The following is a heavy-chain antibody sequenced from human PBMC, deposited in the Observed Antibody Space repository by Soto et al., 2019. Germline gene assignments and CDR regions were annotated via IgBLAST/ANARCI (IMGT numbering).Heavy chain of an antibody. J-gene: IGHJ5*01. V-gene: IGHV4-34*01. CDR1: GGSFSGHS. Sequence: SETLSLTCAVYGGSFSGHSWTWIRQSPGKGLEWIGDINHSGRVNYSPSLKSRVTISPDTSKNQFSLTLSAVTAADTAMYYCSTRAYDTNGYYRFDPWGQGTMVTVSS. D-gene: IGHD3-22*01. CDR3: STRAYDTNGYYRFDP. CDR2: INHSGRV.